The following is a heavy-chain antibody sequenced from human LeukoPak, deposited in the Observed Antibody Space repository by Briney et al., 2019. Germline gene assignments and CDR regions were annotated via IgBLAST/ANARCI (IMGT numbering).Heavy chain of an antibody. CDR2: FDPEDGET. CDR1: GYTLTELS. CDR3: ATDISIAAAGTAFDY. J-gene: IGHJ4*02. V-gene: IGHV1-24*01. D-gene: IGHD6-13*01. Sequence: GASVKVSCKVSGYTLTELSMHWERQAPGKGLEWMGGFDPEDGETIYAQKFQGRVTMTEDTSTDTAYMELSSLRSEDTAVYYCATDISIAAAGTAFDYWGQGTLVTVSS.